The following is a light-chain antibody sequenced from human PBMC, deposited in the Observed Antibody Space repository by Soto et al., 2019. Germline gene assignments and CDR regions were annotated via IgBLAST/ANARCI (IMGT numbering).Light chain of an antibody. CDR1: QSVSSSY. Sequence: EIVLTQSPGTLSLSPGERATLSCRASQSVSSSYLAWYQQKPGQAPRLLIYGASSRATGIPDRFSGSGSGTDLTLTCSRLEPEDFAVYYWQQYGSSPRTFGQGTKVEIK. CDR2: GAS. V-gene: IGKV3-20*01. CDR3: QQYGSSPRT. J-gene: IGKJ1*01.